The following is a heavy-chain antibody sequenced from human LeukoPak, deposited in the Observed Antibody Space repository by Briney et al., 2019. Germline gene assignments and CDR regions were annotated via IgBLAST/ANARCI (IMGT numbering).Heavy chain of an antibody. CDR3: ARERTTVRY. J-gene: IGHJ4*02. D-gene: IGHD4-17*01. CDR1: GFTFSDDY. Sequence: PGGSLRLSCAASGFTFSDDYMTWIRQTPGKGLEWVSYISGDGSTIYYADSVKGRFTISRDNAKNSLFLQMNSLRAGDTAVYYCARERTTVRYWGQGTLVTVSS. CDR2: ISGDGSTI. V-gene: IGHV3-11*01.